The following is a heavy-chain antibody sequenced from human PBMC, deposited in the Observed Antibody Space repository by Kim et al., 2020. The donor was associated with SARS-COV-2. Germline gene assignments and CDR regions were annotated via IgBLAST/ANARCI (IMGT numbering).Heavy chain of an antibody. D-gene: IGHD5-12*01. CDR1: GFTFSSYA. Sequence: GGSLRLSCAASGFTFSSYAMSWVRQAPGKGLEWVSAISGSGGSTYYADSVKGRFTISRDNSKNTLYLQMNSLRAEDTAVYYCAKIRPVTPPNMVATLYYYGMDVWGQGTTVTVSS. CDR3: AKIRPVTPPNMVATLYYYGMDV. V-gene: IGHV3-23*01. CDR2: ISGSGGST. J-gene: IGHJ6*02.